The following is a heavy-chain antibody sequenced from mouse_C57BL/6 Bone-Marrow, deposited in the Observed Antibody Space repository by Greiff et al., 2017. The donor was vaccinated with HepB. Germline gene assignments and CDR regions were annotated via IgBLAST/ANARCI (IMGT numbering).Heavy chain of an antibody. CDR1: GFTFNTYA. CDR3: ERERNYGNYGYAMDY. J-gene: IGHJ4*01. D-gene: IGHD2-1*01. Sequence: EVKLVESGGGLVQPKGSLKLSCAASGFTFNTYAMHWVRQAPGKGLEWVARIRSKSSNYATYYADSVKDRFTISRDDSQSMLYLQMNNLRTEDTAMYYCERERNYGNYGYAMDYWGQGTSVTVSS. CDR2: IRSKSSNYAT. V-gene: IGHV10-3*01.